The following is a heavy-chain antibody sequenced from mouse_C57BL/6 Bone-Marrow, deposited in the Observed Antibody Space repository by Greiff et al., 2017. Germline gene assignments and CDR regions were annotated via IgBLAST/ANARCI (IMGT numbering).Heavy chain of an antibody. CDR2: ISDGGSYT. V-gene: IGHV5-4*01. CDR3: AREESTTVVANYAMDY. Sequence: EVKVEESGGGLVKPGGSLKLSCAASGFTFSSYAMSWVRQTPEKRLEWVATISDGGSYTYYPDNVKGRFTISRDNAKNNLYLQMSHLKSEDTAMYYCAREESTTVVANYAMDYWGQGTSVTVSS. J-gene: IGHJ4*01. D-gene: IGHD1-1*01. CDR1: GFTFSSYA.